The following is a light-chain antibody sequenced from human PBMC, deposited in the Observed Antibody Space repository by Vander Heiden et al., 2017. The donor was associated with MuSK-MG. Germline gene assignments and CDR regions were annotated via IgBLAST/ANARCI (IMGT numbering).Light chain of an antibody. CDR2: SAS. J-gene: IGKJ1*01. CDR1: QGITND. V-gene: IGKV1-27*01. Sequence: DIQMTKSPSSLSASVGDRVPITCRASQGITNDLAWYQQKPGKAPKLLIYSASTLHSGVPSRFSAGGSGTDFTLTISSLQPEDVATYYGQKYDDDPSTFGRGTKVEI. CDR3: QKYDDDPST.